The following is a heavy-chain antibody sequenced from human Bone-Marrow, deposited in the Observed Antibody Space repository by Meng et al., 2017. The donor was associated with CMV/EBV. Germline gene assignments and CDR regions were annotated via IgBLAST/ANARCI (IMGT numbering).Heavy chain of an antibody. J-gene: IGHJ3*02. CDR1: GGSISSYY. D-gene: IGHD2-15*01. V-gene: IGHV4-59*01. Sequence: QVQLQESGPGLVKPSETLSLNCTVSGGSISSYYWSWIRQPPGKGLEWIGYIYYSGSTNYNPSLKSRVTISVDTSKNQFSLKLSSVTAADTAVYYCARGLRYCSGGSCSLGAFDIWGQGTMVTVSS. CDR2: IYYSGST. CDR3: ARGLRYCSGGSCSLGAFDI.